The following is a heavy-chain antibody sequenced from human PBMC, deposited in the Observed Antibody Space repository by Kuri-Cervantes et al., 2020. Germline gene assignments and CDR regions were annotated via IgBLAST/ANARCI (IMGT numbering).Heavy chain of an antibody. CDR2: IYYSGST. Sequence: SETLSFTCTVSGGSISSYYWSWIRQPPGKGLEWIGYIYYSGSTNYNPSLKSRVTISVDTSKNQFSLKLSSVTAADTAVYYCARKDVFGYSSSWYGVGAFDIWGQGTLVTVSS. D-gene: IGHD6-13*01. J-gene: IGHJ4*02. CDR3: ARKDVFGYSSSWYGVGAFDI. V-gene: IGHV4-59*08. CDR1: GGSISSYY.